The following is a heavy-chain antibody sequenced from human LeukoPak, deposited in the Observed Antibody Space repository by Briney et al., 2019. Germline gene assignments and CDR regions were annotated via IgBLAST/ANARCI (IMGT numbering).Heavy chain of an antibody. CDR1: GFTFTNYG. CDR2: VSEGGDSA. D-gene: IGHD1-26*01. J-gene: IGHJ3*01. V-gene: IGHV3-23*01. Sequence: GSLRLSCAASGFTFTNYGMSWVRQAPGKGLEWVSTVSEGGDSAYYADSVRGRFTISRDNSKNTLYLQMNSLRAEDTAVYYCAKLASIVGANTYWGQGTMVTVSS. CDR3: AKLASIVGANTY.